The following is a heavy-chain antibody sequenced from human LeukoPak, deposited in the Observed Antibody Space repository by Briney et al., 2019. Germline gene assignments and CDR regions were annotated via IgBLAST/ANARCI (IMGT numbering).Heavy chain of an antibody. J-gene: IGHJ4*02. CDR3: ARDRSEIQLWGYFDY. CDR2: ISSSGSTL. Sequence: GGSLRLSCAASGFTFSDYYMSWIRQAPGKGLEWVSYISSSGSTLYYADSVKGRFTISRDNAKNSLYLQMNSLRAEDTAVYYCARDRSEIQLWGYFDYWGQGTLVTVSS. D-gene: IGHD5-18*01. CDR1: GFTFSDYY. V-gene: IGHV3-11*04.